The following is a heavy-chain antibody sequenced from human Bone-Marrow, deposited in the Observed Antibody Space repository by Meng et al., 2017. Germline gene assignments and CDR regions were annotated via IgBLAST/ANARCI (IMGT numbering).Heavy chain of an antibody. D-gene: IGHD3-3*01. Sequence: ASVKVSCKASGYTFTGYYMHWVRQAPGQGLEWMGRINPKTGGTSYVQKLQGRVTMTRDTTISTAYMELSSLRSDDTAVYYCARGPSSAANWFDPWGQGTLVTVSS. CDR2: INPKTGGT. CDR1: GYTFTGYY. V-gene: IGHV1-2*06. CDR3: ARGPSSAANWFDP. J-gene: IGHJ5*02.